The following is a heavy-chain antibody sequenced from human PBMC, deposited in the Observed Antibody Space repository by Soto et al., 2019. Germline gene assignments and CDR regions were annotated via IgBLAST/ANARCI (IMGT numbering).Heavy chain of an antibody. Sequence: GSLRLSCAASGFTFSSYWMHWVRQAPGKGLVWVSRLYTDGTRTSYADSVKGRFTISRDNAKNTLYLQMNSLRAEDTAVYYCARGAGGYYYMDVWGKGTTVTVSS. D-gene: IGHD3-10*01. CDR3: ARGAGGYYYMDV. CDR1: GFTFSSYW. V-gene: IGHV3-74*01. J-gene: IGHJ6*03. CDR2: LYTDGTRT.